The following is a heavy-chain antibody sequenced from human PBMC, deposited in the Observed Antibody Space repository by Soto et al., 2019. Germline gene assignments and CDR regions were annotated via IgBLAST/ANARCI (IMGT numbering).Heavy chain of an antibody. V-gene: IGHV3-72*01. J-gene: IGHJ4*02. CDR3: VRGDSSGRHFDY. CDR2: IRNKANSHTT. D-gene: IGHD6-25*01. CDR1: GFTFSDHY. Sequence: EVQVVESGGGLVQPGGSLRLSCAASGFTFSDHYMDWVRQAPGKGLEWVVHIRNKANSHTTEYAASVKGRFTVSRDDSQSSLYLQMNTLKVEDTAVYYCVRGDSSGRHFDYWGQGTLVTVSS.